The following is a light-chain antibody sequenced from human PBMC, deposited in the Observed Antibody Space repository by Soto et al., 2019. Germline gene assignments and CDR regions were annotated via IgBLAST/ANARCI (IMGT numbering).Light chain of an antibody. CDR3: QQYDNLLT. CDR2: DAS. J-gene: IGKJ4*01. CDR1: QDISNY. V-gene: IGKV1-33*01. Sequence: DIQMTQSPSSLSASVGDRVTITCQASQDISNYLNWCQQKPGKAPKLLIYDASNLETGVPSRFSGSGSGTDFTFTISSLQPEDIATYYCQQYDNLLTFSGGTKVDIK.